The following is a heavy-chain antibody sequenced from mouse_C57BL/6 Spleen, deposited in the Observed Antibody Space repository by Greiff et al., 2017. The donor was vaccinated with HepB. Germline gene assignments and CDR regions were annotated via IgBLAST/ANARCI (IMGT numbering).Heavy chain of an antibody. CDR3: ARRTEASYGMDY. CDR1: GYTFTDYN. J-gene: IGHJ4*01. Sequence: VHVKQPGPELVKPGASVKIPCKASGYTFTDYNMDWVKQSHGKSLEWIGDINPNNGGTIYNQKFKGKATLTVDKSSSTAYMELRSLTSEDTAVYYCARRTEASYGMDYWGQGTSVTVSS. V-gene: IGHV1-18*01. D-gene: IGHD6-1*01. CDR2: INPNNGGT.